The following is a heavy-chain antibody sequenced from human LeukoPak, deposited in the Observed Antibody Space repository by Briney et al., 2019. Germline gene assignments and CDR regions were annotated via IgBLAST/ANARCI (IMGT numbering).Heavy chain of an antibody. D-gene: IGHD3-16*01. Sequence: PGGSLRLSCTASGFTFSTSWMTWVRQAPGKGLEWVANLKQDGSETYYVDSVKGRFTISRDNAKKSLYLQMNSLRAEDTAVYYCARVISNDGFDIWGQGTVVSVSS. CDR1: GFTFSTSW. J-gene: IGHJ3*02. CDR3: ARVISNDGFDI. V-gene: IGHV3-7*04. CDR2: LKQDGSET.